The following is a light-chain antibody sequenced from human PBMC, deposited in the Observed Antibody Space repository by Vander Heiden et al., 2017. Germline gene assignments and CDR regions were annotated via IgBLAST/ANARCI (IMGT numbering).Light chain of an antibody. CDR1: SGSVSPSPY. V-gene: IGLV8-61*01. J-gene: IGLJ3*02. Sequence: QTVVTQEPSFSVSLGGTVTLTCGLSSGSVSPSPYPSWFQQTPGQPPRKLIYSTKSRSSGVPERFSGSILGNKSALTITGAQGEDDADYYCLLNLGSGLRVFGGGTRLTVL. CDR2: STK. CDR3: LLNLGSGLRV.